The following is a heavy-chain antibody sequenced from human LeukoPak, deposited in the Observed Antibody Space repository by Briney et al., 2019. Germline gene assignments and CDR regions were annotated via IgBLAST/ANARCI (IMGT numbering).Heavy chain of an antibody. J-gene: IGHJ4*02. CDR1: GGSFSAYY. CDR3: ARGQRITMTD. CDR2: INHSGST. D-gene: IGHD3-22*01. V-gene: IGHV4-34*01. Sequence: PSETLSLTCAVYGGSFSAYYWSWIRQPPGKRLEWIGEINHSGSTNYNPSLKSRVAISVDTSRNQFSLRLSSVTAADTAVYYCARGQRITMTDWGQGTLVTVSS.